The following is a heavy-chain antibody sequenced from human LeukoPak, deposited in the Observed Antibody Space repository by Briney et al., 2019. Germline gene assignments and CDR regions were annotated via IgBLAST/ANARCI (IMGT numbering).Heavy chain of an antibody. V-gene: IGHV4-39*07. CDR2: IYYSGST. D-gene: IGHD3-10*01. CDR1: GGSISSSSYY. J-gene: IGHJ4*02. Sequence: SETLSLTCTVSGGSISSSSYYWGWIRQPPGKGLEWIGSIYYSGSTYYNPSLKSRVTISVDKSKNQFSLKLTSVTAADTAVYYCAVLEGYYSGSGNYSWGQGTLVTVSS. CDR3: AVLEGYYSGSGNYS.